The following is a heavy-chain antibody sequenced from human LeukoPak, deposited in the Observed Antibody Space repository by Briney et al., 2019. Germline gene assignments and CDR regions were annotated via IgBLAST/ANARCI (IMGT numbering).Heavy chain of an antibody. V-gene: IGHV3-7*01. J-gene: IGHJ4*02. CDR3: ARDTRHFDY. Sequence: GGSLRLSCAASGFTFNNYWMTWVRQAPGKGLEWVGNINLDGSDKYYGDSVKGRFTISRDNAKNSLYLQMNSLRAEDTAVYYCARDTRHFDYWGQGNMVTVSS. CDR2: INLDGSDK. CDR1: GFTFNNYW.